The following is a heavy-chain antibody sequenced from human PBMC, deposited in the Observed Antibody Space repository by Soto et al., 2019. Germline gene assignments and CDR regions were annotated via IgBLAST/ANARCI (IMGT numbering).Heavy chain of an antibody. CDR1: GFTFSNYA. V-gene: IGHV3-23*01. J-gene: IGHJ4*02. Sequence: EVQLLESGGGLVQPGGSLSLSCAASGFTFSNYAMSWVRQAPGKGLEWVSGISDRGGRAYNADSVKGSFTISRDNAKSTLYLQMNSMRAEDTAVYYCAKDVSYGGKRPYYFDYWGQGTLVTVSS. CDR2: ISDRGGRA. D-gene: IGHD4-17*01. CDR3: AKDVSYGGKRPYYFDY.